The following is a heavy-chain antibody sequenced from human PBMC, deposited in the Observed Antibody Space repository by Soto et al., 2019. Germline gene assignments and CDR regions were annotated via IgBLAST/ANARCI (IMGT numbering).Heavy chain of an antibody. CDR3: ARSHYDFYCDLLDV. V-gene: IGHV4-59*01. Sequence: SETLSLTCTVSGGSISSYYWSWIRQPPGKGLEWIGYIYYSGSTNYNPSLKSRVTISVDTSKNQFSLKLSSVTAADTAVYYCARSHYDFYCDLLDVWGQGTTVTVS. CDR1: GGSISSYY. D-gene: IGHD3-3*01. J-gene: IGHJ6*02. CDR2: IYYSGST.